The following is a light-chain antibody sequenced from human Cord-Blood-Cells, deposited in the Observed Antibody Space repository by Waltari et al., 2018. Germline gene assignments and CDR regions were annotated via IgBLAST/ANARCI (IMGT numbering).Light chain of an antibody. CDR3: SSYAGSNNYVV. CDR2: EVS. CDR1: SSDVGGSNY. V-gene: IGLV2-8*01. Sequence: QSALTQPPSASGSPGQSVTISCTGTSSDVGGSNYVSWYQQHPGKAPKLMIYEVSKRPSGVPERFSGSKSGNTASLTVSGLQAEDEADYYCSSYAGSNNYVVFGGGTKLTVL. J-gene: IGLJ2*01.